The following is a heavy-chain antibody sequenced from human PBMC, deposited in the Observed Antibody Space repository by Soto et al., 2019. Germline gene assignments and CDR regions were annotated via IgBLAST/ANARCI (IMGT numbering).Heavy chain of an antibody. CDR2: ISGSGGST. J-gene: IGHJ6*02. CDR1: GFTFGTYA. CDR3: AKADTDSLLWFGELLTRVNYYGMDV. Sequence: GGSLRLSCAASGFTFGTYAMSWVRQAPGKGLEWVSAISGSGGSTYYADSVKGRFTVSRDNSKNTLYLQMNSLRAEDTAVYYCAKADTDSLLWFGELLTRVNYYGMDVWGQGTTVTVSS. D-gene: IGHD3-10*01. V-gene: IGHV3-23*01.